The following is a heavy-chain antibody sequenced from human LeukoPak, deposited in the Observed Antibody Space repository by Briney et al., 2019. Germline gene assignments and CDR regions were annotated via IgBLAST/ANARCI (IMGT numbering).Heavy chain of an antibody. Sequence: PGGSLRPSCAASGFTFSSYGMHWVRQAPGKGLEWVAVISYDGSNKYYADSVKGRFTISRDNSKNTLYLQMNSLRAEDTAVYYCASLQDGGSLWFGEPSHYYGMDVWGQGTTVTVSS. CDR1: GFTFSSYG. CDR3: ASLQDGGSLWFGEPSHYYGMDV. J-gene: IGHJ6*02. D-gene: IGHD3-10*01. CDR2: ISYDGSNK. V-gene: IGHV3-30*03.